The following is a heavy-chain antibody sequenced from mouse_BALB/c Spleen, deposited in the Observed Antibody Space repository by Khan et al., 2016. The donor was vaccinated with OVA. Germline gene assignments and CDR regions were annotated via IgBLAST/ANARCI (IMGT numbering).Heavy chain of an antibody. Sequence: QLEESGPGLVKPSQSLSLTCTVTGYSITSNYAWNWIRQFPGNKLEWMGYISYSGSTSYNPSLKSRISITRDTSKNQFFLQLSSVTTEDTATYYCARGNYYGYAIDYWGQGTSVTVSS. J-gene: IGHJ4*01. CDR2: ISYSGST. D-gene: IGHD1-1*01. V-gene: IGHV3-2*02. CDR1: GYSITSNYA. CDR3: ARGNYYGYAIDY.